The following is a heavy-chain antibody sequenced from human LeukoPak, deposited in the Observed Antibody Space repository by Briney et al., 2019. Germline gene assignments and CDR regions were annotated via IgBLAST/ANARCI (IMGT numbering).Heavy chain of an antibody. CDR3: ARAVVVAATLRGMDV. J-gene: IGHJ6*04. CDR1: GGTFSSYA. CDR2: IIPIFGTA. V-gene: IGHV1-69*01. Sequence: TVKVSCKASGGTFSSYAISWVRQAPGQGLEWMGGIIPIFGTANYAQKFQGRVTITADESTSTAYMQLSSLRSEDTAVYYCARAVVVAATLRGMDVWGKGTTVTVSS. D-gene: IGHD2-15*01.